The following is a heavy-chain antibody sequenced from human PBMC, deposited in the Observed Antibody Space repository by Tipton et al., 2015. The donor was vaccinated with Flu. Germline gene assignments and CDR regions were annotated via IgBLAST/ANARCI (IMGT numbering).Heavy chain of an antibody. D-gene: IGHD3-10*01. V-gene: IGHV4-4*07. CDR3: ARAEVGELLYGMDV. CDR2: IYTSGST. Sequence: TLSLTCTVSGGSISSYYWSWIRQPAGKGLEWIGRIYTSGSTNYNPSLKSRVTMSVDTSKNQFSPKLSSVTAADTAVYYCARAEVGELLYGMDVWGQGTTVTVSS. J-gene: IGHJ6*02. CDR1: GGSISSYY.